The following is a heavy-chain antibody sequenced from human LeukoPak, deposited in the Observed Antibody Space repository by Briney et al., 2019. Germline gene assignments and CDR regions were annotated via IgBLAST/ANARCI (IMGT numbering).Heavy chain of an antibody. V-gene: IGHV4-34*01. Sequence: SETLSLTRAVYGGSFSGYYWSWIRQPPGKGLEWIGEINHSGSTNYNPSLKSRVTISVDTSKNQFSLKLSSVTAADTAVYYCARGRVHFDYWGQGTLVTVSS. CDR3: ARGRVHFDY. D-gene: IGHD3-10*01. CDR2: INHSGST. J-gene: IGHJ4*02. CDR1: GGSFSGYY.